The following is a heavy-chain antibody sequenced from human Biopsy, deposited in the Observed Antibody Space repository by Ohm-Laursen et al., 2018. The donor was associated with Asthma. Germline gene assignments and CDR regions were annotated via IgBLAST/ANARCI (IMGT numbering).Heavy chain of an antibody. V-gene: IGHV4-4*02. Sequence: SETLSLTCTVSGGPIISSSWWSWVRQTPGKGLEWFGEIYHNGPTNYNPSLKSRVTISVDKSKNQFSLKLTSVTAADTAQYYCVRQSGYRSGWPKLLFVYYGMDVWGPGTTVTVSS. J-gene: IGHJ6*02. CDR3: VRQSGYRSGWPKLLFVYYGMDV. CDR1: GGPIISSSW. D-gene: IGHD6-19*01. CDR2: IYHNGPT.